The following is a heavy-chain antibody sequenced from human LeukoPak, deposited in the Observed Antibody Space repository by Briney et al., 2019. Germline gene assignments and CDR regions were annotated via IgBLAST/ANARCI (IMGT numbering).Heavy chain of an antibody. D-gene: IGHD3-10*01. CDR3: ARTPTYYGSATYLDY. CDR2: IYYSGNT. Sequence: SETLSLTCTVPGGSISSYYWSWIRQPPGKGLEWIGYIYYSGNTNYNPSLKSRVTISVDTSKKPFSLNLRSVTAADTAVYYCARTPTYYGSATYLDYWGQGTLVTVSS. J-gene: IGHJ4*02. V-gene: IGHV4-59*01. CDR1: GGSISSYY.